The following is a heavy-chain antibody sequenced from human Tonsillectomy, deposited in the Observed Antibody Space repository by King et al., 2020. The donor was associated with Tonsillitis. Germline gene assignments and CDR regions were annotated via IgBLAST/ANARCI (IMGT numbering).Heavy chain of an antibody. CDR2: ISGSGGST. J-gene: IGHJ6*02. CDR1: GFTFSSYA. Sequence: VQLVESGGGLVQPGGSLRLSCAASGFTFSSYAMSWVRQAPGKGLEWVSAISGSGGSTYYADSVKGRFTISRDNSKNTLYLQMNSLRAEDTAVSYCSEHQVSRSWPGWYYYYSGMDVWGQGTTVTVSS. D-gene: IGHD6-13*01. CDR3: SEHQVSRSWPGWYYYYSGMDV. V-gene: IGHV3-23*04.